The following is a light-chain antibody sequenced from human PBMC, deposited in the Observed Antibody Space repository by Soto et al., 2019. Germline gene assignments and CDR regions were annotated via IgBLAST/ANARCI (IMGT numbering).Light chain of an antibody. CDR2: DAS. CDR1: QDISNY. J-gene: IGKJ4*01. Sequence: DIQMTQSPSSLSASVGDRVTITCRASQDISNYLNWYQQKPGKAPKLLIYDASNLETGVPSRFSGSGSGTDFTFTISSLQPEDIATYYCQQYDNLPVFGGGTKVEIK. CDR3: QQYDNLPV. V-gene: IGKV1-33*01.